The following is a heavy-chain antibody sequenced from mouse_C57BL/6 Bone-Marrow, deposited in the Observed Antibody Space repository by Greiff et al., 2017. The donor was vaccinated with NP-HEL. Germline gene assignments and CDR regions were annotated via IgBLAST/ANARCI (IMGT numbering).Heavy chain of an antibody. CDR3: ARRRGYGSSPEYFDV. CDR2: ISSGSSTI. CDR1: GFTFSDYG. D-gene: IGHD1-1*01. V-gene: IGHV5-17*01. J-gene: IGHJ1*03. Sequence: EVHLVESGGGLVKPGGSLKLSCAASGFTFSDYGMHWVRQAPEKGLEWVAYISSGSSTIYYADTVKGRFTISRDNAKNTLFLQMTSLRSEDTAMYYCARRRGYGSSPEYFDVWGTGTTVTVSS.